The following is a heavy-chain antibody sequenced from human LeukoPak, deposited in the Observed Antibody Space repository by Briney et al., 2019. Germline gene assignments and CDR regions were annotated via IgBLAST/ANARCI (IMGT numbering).Heavy chain of an antibody. V-gene: IGHV4-30-4*08. J-gene: IGHJ4*02. CDR3: ARVGNRFGVVNPSYDY. CDR1: GGSISSGGYY. CDR2: IYYSGST. D-gene: IGHD3-3*01. Sequence: SQTLSLTCTVSGGSISSGGYYWSWIRQHPGKGLEWIGYIYYSGSTYYNPSLKSRVTISVDTSKNQFSLKLSSVTAADTAVYYCARVGNRFGVVNPSYDYWGQGTLVTVSS.